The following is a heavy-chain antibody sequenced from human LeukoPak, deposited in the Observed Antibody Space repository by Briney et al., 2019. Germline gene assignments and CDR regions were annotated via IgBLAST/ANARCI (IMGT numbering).Heavy chain of an antibody. CDR2: MYSSGST. D-gene: IGHD6-19*01. Sequence: SETLSPTCTVSGGSISSSTYYWGWIRQPPGKGLEWIGNMYSSGSTYYNPSLKSRVTISVDTSKNQFSLKLSSVTAADTAVYYCARDSSGWYKGHHWGQGTLVTVSS. J-gene: IGHJ5*02. CDR1: GGSISSSTYY. V-gene: IGHV4-39*07. CDR3: ARDSSGWYKGHH.